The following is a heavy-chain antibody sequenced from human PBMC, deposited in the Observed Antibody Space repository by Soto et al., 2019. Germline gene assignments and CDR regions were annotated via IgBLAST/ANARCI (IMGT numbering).Heavy chain of an antibody. Sequence: GGSLRLSCAASGFTFSSYGMHWVRQAPGKGLEWVAFISYDGSNKYYADSVKGRFTISRDNSKNTLYLQMNSLRAEDTAVYYCAKDSGSRAGNFDYWGQGTLVTVFS. CDR1: GFTFSSYG. CDR3: AKDSGSRAGNFDY. CDR2: ISYDGSNK. D-gene: IGHD3-10*01. J-gene: IGHJ4*02. V-gene: IGHV3-30*18.